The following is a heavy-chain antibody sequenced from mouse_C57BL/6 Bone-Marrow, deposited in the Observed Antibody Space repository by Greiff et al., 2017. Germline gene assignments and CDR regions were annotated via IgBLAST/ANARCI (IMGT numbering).Heavy chain of an antibody. J-gene: IGHJ1*03. CDR3: AITTVVATCDWYFDV. D-gene: IGHD1-1*01. CDR2: IDPSDSYP. CDR1: GYTFTSYW. V-gene: IGHV1-69*01. Sequence: QVQLQQPGAELVMPGASVKLSCKASGYTFTSYWMHWVKQRPGQGLEWIGEIDPSDSYPNYNQKFKGKSTLTVDKSSSTAYMQLSSLTSEDSAVYYCAITTVVATCDWYFDVWGTGTTVTVSS.